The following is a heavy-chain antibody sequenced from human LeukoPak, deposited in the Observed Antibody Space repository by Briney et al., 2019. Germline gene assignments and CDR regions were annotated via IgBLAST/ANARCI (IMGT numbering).Heavy chain of an antibody. J-gene: IGHJ4*02. D-gene: IGHD3-22*01. Sequence: GGSLRLSCAASGFTFNTQSMNWVRHAPGRGLEWVSSIHSRSTYIYYADSVMARFTSSRDNAKNSLYLQMNSLRAEDAAVYYCARSLGFYDSSGAYYFDYWGQGNLVTVSS. CDR1: GFTFNTQS. V-gene: IGHV3-21*01. CDR2: IHSRSTYI. CDR3: ARSLGFYDSSGAYYFDY.